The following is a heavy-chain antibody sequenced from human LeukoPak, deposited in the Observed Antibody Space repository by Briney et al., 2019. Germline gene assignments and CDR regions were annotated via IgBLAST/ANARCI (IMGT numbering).Heavy chain of an antibody. D-gene: IGHD3-10*01. Sequence: ASVKVSCKASGYTFTSYGISWVRQAPGQGLEWMGWISAYNGNTNYAQKLQGRVTMTTDTSTSTAYMELRSLRSDDTAVYYCARDYYYGSGSPGAFDIWGQGTMVTVS. CDR3: ARDYYYGSGSPGAFDI. V-gene: IGHV1-18*01. J-gene: IGHJ3*02. CDR2: ISAYNGNT. CDR1: GYTFTSYG.